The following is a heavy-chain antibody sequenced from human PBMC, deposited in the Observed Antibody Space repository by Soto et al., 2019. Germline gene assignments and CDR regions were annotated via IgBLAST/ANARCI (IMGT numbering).Heavy chain of an antibody. D-gene: IGHD3-22*01. V-gene: IGHV1-8*01. CDR1: GYTFTSYD. Sequence: QVQLVQSGAEVKKPGSSVKVSYKASGYTFTSYDINWVRQATGQGLEWMGWMNPNSGKTGYAQKFQGRVTMTRNTSISTAYMELSRLRSEDTAVYYCARAPPRNYDSGGMDVWGQGSMVTVCS. CDR2: MNPNSGKT. CDR3: ARAPPRNYDSGGMDV. J-gene: IGHJ6*01.